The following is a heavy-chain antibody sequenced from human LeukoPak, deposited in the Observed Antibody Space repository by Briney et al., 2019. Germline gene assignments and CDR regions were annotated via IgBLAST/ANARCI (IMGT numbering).Heavy chain of an antibody. V-gene: IGHV3-21*01. Sequence: GGSLRLSCAASGFTFSSYSMNWVRLAPGKGLEWVSSISSSSSYIYYADSVKGRFTISRDNAKNSLYLQMNSLRAEDTAVYYCARGSPLDSSPLARWGQGTLVTVSS. CDR3: ARGSPLDSSPLAR. CDR2: ISSSSSYI. D-gene: IGHD6-13*01. CDR1: GFTFSSYS. J-gene: IGHJ4*02.